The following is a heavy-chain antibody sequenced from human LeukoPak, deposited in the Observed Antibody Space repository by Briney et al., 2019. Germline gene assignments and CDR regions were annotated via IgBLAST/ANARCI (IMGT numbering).Heavy chain of an antibody. CDR2: ISTRGSS. V-gene: IGHV4-61*02. Sequence: PSETLSLTCTVSGGSISSGPYYWNWFRQPAGKGLEWIGRISTRGSSNYSPSLKSRLTLSIDMSNNQFSLSLNSVTAADTATYYCARDLLRGESGSWFEASDIWGQGTMVTVSS. J-gene: IGHJ3*02. D-gene: IGHD6-13*01. CDR3: ARDLLRGESGSWFEASDI. CDR1: GGSISSGPYY.